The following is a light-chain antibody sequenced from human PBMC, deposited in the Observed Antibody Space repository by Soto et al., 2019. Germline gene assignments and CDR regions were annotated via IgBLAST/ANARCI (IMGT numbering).Light chain of an antibody. Sequence: ETVMTQSPAPLSVSPGERVTLSCRASQSVGSYVAWYQQKPGQAPRLLIYGASTRATGIPARFSGSGSGTEFTLTINSLQSEDFAVYYCQKYNNWPLTFGGGTKVEI. J-gene: IGKJ4*01. CDR2: GAS. CDR1: QSVGSY. V-gene: IGKV3-15*01. CDR3: QKYNNWPLT.